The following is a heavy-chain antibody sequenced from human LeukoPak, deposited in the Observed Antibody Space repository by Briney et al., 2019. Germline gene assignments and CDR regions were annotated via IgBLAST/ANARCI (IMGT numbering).Heavy chain of an antibody. Sequence: ASVKVSCKAPGYTFTGYYMHWVRQAPGQGLEWMGRINPNSGGTNYAQKFQGRVTMTRDTSISTAYMELSRLRSDDTAVYYCARSYDILTGLDYWGQGTQVTVSS. D-gene: IGHD3-9*01. V-gene: IGHV1-2*06. CDR1: GYTFTGYY. J-gene: IGHJ4*02. CDR2: INPNSGGT. CDR3: ARSYDILTGLDY.